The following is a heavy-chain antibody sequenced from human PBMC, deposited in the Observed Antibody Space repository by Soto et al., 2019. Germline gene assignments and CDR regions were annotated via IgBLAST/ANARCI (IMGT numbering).Heavy chain of an antibody. CDR3: ARGFYCSSWSAVKHFYY. Sequence: SQTLALTCAISGDRVSSNSVAWNWIRQSPSRDLEGLGRTGYRAKWYNDYAVSVKSLITVNPDTSKNQFSLQLNSVTPEDTAVYYCARGFYCSSWSAVKHFYYRGLGTLVPVSS. CDR1: GDRVSSNSVA. J-gene: IGHJ4*01. D-gene: IGHD6-13*01. V-gene: IGHV6-1*01. CDR2: TGYRAKWYN.